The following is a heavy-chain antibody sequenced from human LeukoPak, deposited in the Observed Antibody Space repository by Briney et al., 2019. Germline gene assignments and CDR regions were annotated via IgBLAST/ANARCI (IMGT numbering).Heavy chain of an antibody. D-gene: IGHD5-18*01. CDR3: ARHGRGYSYPAEG. V-gene: IGHV4-34*01. Sequence: SGTLSLTCAVYGGSFSGYYWRWIRQPPGKGLEWIGEINHSGSTNYNPSLKSRVTISVDTSKNQFSLKLSSVTAADTAVYYCARHGRGYSYPAEGWGQGTLVTVSS. J-gene: IGHJ4*02. CDR2: INHSGST. CDR1: GGSFSGYY.